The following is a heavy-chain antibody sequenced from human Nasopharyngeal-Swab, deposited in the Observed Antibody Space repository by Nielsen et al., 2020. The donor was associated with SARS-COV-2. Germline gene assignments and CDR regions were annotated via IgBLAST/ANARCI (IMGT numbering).Heavy chain of an antibody. J-gene: IGHJ2*01. CDR3: ARNGYSSGWYWHFDL. V-gene: IGHV3-53*01. CDR1: GFSVSSNY. CDR2: IYRSGGT. Sequence: LKISCAASGFSVSSNYMTWVRQAPGKGLEWVSVIYRSGGTYYADSVRGRFTISRDNSENTLYLQMNNLRAEDTAVYYCARNGYSSGWYWHFDLWGRGTLVTVSS. D-gene: IGHD6-19*01.